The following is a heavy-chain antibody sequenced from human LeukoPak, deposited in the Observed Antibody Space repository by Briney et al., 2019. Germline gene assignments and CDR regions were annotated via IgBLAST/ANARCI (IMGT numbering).Heavy chain of an antibody. CDR2: IIPILGIA. J-gene: IGHJ3*02. Sequence: SVKVSCKASGGTFSSYAISWVRQAPGQGLEWMGRIIPILGIANYAQKFQGRVTITADKSTSTAYMELSSLRSEDTAVYYCARVGGYYDAFDIWGQGTMVSVSS. CDR1: GGTFSSYA. D-gene: IGHD2-8*01. V-gene: IGHV1-69*04. CDR3: ARVGGYYDAFDI.